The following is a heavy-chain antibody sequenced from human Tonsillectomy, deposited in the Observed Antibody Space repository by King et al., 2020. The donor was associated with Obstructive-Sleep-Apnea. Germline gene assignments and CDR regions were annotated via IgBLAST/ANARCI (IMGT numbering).Heavy chain of an antibody. J-gene: IGHJ4*02. D-gene: IGHD3-9*01. CDR2: ISSSSSYI. CDR1: GFTFSSHS. CDR3: ARGNYDILTAYYDLNY. V-gene: IGHV3-21*01. Sequence: QLVQSGGGLVKPGGSLRLSCAASGFTFSSHSMHWVRQAPGKGLEWISSISSSSSYIYYADSVKGRFTISRDNAKNSLFLQMNSLRAEDTAVYYCARGNYDILTAYYDLNYWGQGTLVTVSS.